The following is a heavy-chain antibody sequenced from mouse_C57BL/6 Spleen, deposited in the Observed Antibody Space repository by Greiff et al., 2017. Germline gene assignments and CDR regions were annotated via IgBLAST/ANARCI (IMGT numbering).Heavy chain of an antibody. D-gene: IGHD4-1*01. Sequence: QVQLQQSGAELVRPGASVTLSCKASGYTFTDYEMHWVKQTPVHGLEWIGAIDPETGGTAYNQKFKGKAILTADKSSSTAYMELRSLTSEDSAVYYCTSGGTGTDYFGDWGQGTTLTVAS. CDR2: IDPETGGT. V-gene: IGHV1-15*01. CDR3: TSGGTGTDYFGD. CDR1: GYTFTDYE. J-gene: IGHJ2*01.